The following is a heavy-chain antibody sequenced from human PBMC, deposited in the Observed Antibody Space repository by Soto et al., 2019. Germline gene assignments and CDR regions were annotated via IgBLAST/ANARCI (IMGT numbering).Heavy chain of an antibody. Sequence: QVQLVQSGAEVKKPGSSVKVSCKASGGTFSSYAISWVRQAPGQGLEWMGGILPIFGTANYAQKFQGRVTSPADESTSTAYMERSSLRSEETAVYYCARVHCGGDCYPDYWGQGTLVTVSS. CDR3: ARVHCGGDCYPDY. V-gene: IGHV1-69*12. CDR1: GGTFSSYA. D-gene: IGHD2-21*02. J-gene: IGHJ4*02. CDR2: ILPIFGTA.